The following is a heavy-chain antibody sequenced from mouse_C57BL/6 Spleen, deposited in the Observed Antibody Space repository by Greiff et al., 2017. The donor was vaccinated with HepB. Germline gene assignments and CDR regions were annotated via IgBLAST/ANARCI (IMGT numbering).Heavy chain of an antibody. CDR1: GYAFSSSW. J-gene: IGHJ1*03. V-gene: IGHV1-82*01. CDR2: IYPGDGDT. CDR3: AIPPYYGSSYWYFDV. Sequence: VQLQESGPELVKPGASVKISCKASGYAFSSSWMNWVKQRPGKGLEWIGRIYPGDGDTNYNGKFKGKATLTADKSSSTAYMQLSSLTSEDSAVYFCAIPPYYGSSYWYFDVWGTGTTVTVSS. D-gene: IGHD1-1*01.